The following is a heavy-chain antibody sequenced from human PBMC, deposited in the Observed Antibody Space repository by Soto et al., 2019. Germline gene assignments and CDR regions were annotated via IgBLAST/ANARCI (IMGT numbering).Heavy chain of an antibody. V-gene: IGHV3-23*01. D-gene: IGHD3-3*01. CDR1: GFTFSSYA. Sequence: PGGSLRLSCAASGFTFSSYAMSWVRQAPGKGLEWVSAISGSGGSTYYADSVKGRFTISRDNSKNTLYLQMNSLRAEDTAVYYCAKISLYDFWSGYYSSSGYYGMDVWGQGTTVTVSS. CDR2: ISGSGGST. J-gene: IGHJ6*02. CDR3: AKISLYDFWSGYYSSSGYYGMDV.